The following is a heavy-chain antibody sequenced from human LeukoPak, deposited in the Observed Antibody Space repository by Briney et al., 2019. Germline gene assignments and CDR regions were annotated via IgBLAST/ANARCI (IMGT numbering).Heavy chain of an antibody. CDR3: ARVGYRTMNFDY. CDR1: GFTFSSYG. Sequence: PGRSLRLSCAASGFTFSSYGMHWVRQAPGKGLEWVAVIWYDGSNKYYADSVKGRFTISRDNSKNTLYLQMNSLRAEDTAVYYCARVGYRTMNFDYWGQGTLVTVSS. J-gene: IGHJ4*02. D-gene: IGHD2-8*01. V-gene: IGHV3-33*01. CDR2: IWYDGSNK.